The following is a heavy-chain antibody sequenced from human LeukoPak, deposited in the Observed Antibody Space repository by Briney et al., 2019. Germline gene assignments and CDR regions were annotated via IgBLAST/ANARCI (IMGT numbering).Heavy chain of an antibody. D-gene: IGHD3-3*01. Sequence: PGGSLRLSCAASGFTFDDYGMSWVRQAPGKGLEWVSGINWNGGSTGYADSVKGRFTISRDNAKNSLYLQMNSLRAEDTALYYCARDGWWSYYDFWIGHGTGAFDIWGQGTMVTVSS. CDR1: GFTFDDYG. CDR2: INWNGGST. CDR3: ARDGWWSYYDFWIGHGTGAFDI. V-gene: IGHV3-20*04. J-gene: IGHJ3*02.